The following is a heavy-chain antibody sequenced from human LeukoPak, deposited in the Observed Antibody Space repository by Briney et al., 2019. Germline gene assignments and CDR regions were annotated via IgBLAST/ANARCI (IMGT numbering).Heavy chain of an antibody. CDR3: AKGHYGYSSSWGPHFDY. D-gene: IGHD6-13*01. V-gene: IGHV3-23*01. Sequence: PGGSLRLSCAASGFTFSSYAMSWVRQAPGKGLEWVSAISGSGGSTYYADSVKGRFTISRDNSKNTLYLQMNSLRAEDTAVYYCAKGHYGYSSSWGPHFDYWGQGTLVTVSS. CDR1: GFTFSSYA. J-gene: IGHJ4*02. CDR2: ISGSGGST.